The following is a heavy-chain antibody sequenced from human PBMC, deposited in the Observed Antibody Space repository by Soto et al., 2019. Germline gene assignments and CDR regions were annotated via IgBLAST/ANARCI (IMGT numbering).Heavy chain of an antibody. J-gene: IGHJ3*02. V-gene: IGHV3-23*01. Sequence: EVQLLESGGGLVQPGGSLRLSCAASGFTFSSYAMSWVRQAPGKGLEWVSAISGSGGSTYYADSVKGRFTISRDNSKNTLYLQMNSLRAEDTAVYYCAKAIAAPTTIAPACDIWGQGTMVTVSS. D-gene: IGHD6-6*01. CDR1: GFTFSSYA. CDR3: AKAIAAPTTIAPACDI. CDR2: ISGSGGST.